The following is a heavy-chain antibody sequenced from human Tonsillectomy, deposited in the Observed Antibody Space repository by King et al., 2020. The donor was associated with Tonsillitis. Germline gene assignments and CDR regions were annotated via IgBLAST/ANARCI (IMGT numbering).Heavy chain of an antibody. CDR3: ARDGTERSGNWFDP. D-gene: IGHD1-1*01. J-gene: IGHJ5*02. CDR1: GFTFSSYS. Sequence: VQLVESGGGLVKPGGSLRLSCAASGFTFSSYSMNWVRQAPGKGLEWVSSISSSSSYIYYADSVKGRFTISGDNAKNSLYLQMNSLRAEDTAVYYCARDGTERSGNWFDPWGQGTLVTVSS. V-gene: IGHV3-21*01. CDR2: ISSSSSYI.